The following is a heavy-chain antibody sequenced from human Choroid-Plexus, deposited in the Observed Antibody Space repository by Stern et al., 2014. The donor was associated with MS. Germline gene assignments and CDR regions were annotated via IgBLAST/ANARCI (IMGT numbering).Heavy chain of an antibody. D-gene: IGHD3-3*01. CDR2: INPNTGGT. CDR1: GYIFTGYY. CDR3: ARDQRGITIFGVVTDYYYLGMDV. J-gene: IGHJ6*02. V-gene: IGHV1-2*02. Sequence: VQLVQSGAEVKKPGASVKVSCKTSGYIFTGYYIHWVRQAPGQGLEWMASINPNTGGTKYAQKFQGRVPMSRDTSISTAYVELSSLTSDDTAVYYCARDQRGITIFGVVTDYYYLGMDVWGQGTTVTVSS.